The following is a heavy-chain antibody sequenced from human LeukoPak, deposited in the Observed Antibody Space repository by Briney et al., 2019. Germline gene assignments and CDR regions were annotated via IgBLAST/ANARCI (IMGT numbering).Heavy chain of an antibody. D-gene: IGHD1-26*01. CDR3: AKTYNVGATRDY. CDR2: ISGSGGST. Sequence: EGSLRLSGAASGFTLSIYAMSWVRQAPGKGLEWVSAISGSGGSTYYADSVKGRFTISRDNSKNTLYLQMNSLRAEDTAVYYCAKTYNVGATRDYWGQGTLVTVSS. J-gene: IGHJ4*02. CDR1: GFTLSIYA. V-gene: IGHV3-23*01.